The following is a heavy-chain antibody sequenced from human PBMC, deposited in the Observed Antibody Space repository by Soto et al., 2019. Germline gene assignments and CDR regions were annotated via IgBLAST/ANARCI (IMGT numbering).Heavy chain of an antibody. CDR2: INAGNGNT. Sequence: GASVKVSCKASGYTFTSYAMHWVRQAPGQRLEWMGWINAGNGNTKYSQKFQGRVTITRDTSASTAYMELSSLRSEDTAVYYCARPMYYDFWSGVNWFDPWGQGTLVTSPQ. CDR3: ARPMYYDFWSGVNWFDP. V-gene: IGHV1-3*01. D-gene: IGHD3-3*01. J-gene: IGHJ5*02. CDR1: GYTFTSYA.